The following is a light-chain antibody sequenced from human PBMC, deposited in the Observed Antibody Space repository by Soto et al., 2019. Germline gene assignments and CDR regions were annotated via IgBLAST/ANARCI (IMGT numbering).Light chain of an antibody. CDR2: KAS. V-gene: IGKV1-5*03. J-gene: IGKJ2*01. CDR1: QSISSW. Sequence: DIQMTQSPSTLSASLGDRVTITCRASQSISSWLAWYQQKPGKAPKLLIYKASSLESGGPSRFSGSGSGTEFTLTISSLQPDYFATYYCQQYNSPMYTFGQGTKLEIK. CDR3: QQYNSPMYT.